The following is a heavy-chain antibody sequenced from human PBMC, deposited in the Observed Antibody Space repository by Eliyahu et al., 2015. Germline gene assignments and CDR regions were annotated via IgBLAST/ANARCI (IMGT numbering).Heavy chain of an antibody. V-gene: IGHV1-18*04. Sequence: QVQLVQSGAEVKKPGASVKVSCKASGYTFTSYGTSWVRQAPGQGLEWMGWISAYNGNTNYARNLQGRVTMTTDTSTSTAYMEVRSLRSDDTALYYCARDRAYYYGSGTHPPSAFDIWGQGTMVTVSS. CDR2: ISAYNGNT. D-gene: IGHD3-10*01. J-gene: IGHJ3*02. CDR1: GYTFTSYG. CDR3: ARDRAYYYGSGTHPPSAFDI.